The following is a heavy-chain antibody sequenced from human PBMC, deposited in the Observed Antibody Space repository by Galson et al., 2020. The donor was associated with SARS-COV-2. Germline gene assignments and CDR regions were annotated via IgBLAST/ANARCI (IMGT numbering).Heavy chain of an antibody. J-gene: IGHJ4*02. Sequence: ASETLSLTCTVSGGSISSGGYYWSWIRPHPGKGLEWIGYIYYSGSTYYNPSLKSRVTISVDTSKNQFSLKLSSVTAADTAVYYCASGPVYYGSGSVFPFDYWGQGTLVTVSS. CDR1: GGSISSGGYY. CDR3: ASGPVYYGSGSVFPFDY. V-gene: IGHV4-31*03. D-gene: IGHD3-10*01. CDR2: IYYSGST.